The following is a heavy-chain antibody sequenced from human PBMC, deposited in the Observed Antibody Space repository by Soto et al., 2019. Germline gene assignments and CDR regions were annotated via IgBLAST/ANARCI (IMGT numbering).Heavy chain of an antibody. J-gene: IGHJ4*02. V-gene: IGHV1-18*01. D-gene: IGHD6-13*01. CDR1: GGSFRRNG. Sequence: ASVKVSCKASGGSFRRNGISWVRQAPGQGLEWMGWISAYNGNTNYAQKLQGRVTMTTDTSTSTAYMELRSLRSDDTAVYYCARFLVKAAAIDYWGQGTLVTVSS. CDR2: ISAYNGNT. CDR3: ARFLVKAAAIDY.